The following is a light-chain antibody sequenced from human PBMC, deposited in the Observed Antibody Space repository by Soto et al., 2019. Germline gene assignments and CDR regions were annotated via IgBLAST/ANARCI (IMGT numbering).Light chain of an antibody. V-gene: IGKV3-20*01. CDR1: QSVSSNY. J-gene: IGKJ1*01. CDR2: GAS. CDR3: QQYDTSPRT. Sequence: EIVLTQSPGTLSLSPGERATLSCRASQSVSSNYLAWYQQKRGQAPRLLIYGASSRAAGIPTRFSGSGSGTDFTLTISRLEPEDFAVYYWQQYDTSPRTFGQGTKVDI.